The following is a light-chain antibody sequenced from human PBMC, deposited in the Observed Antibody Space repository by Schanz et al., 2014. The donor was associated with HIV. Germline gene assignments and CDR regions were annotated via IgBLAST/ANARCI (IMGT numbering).Light chain of an antibody. CDR2: DVI. V-gene: IGLV2-14*03. Sequence: QSALTQPASVSGSPGQSITISCTGTSSDVGGYNYVSWYQQHPGKAPKLMIYDVINRPSGVSNRFSGSKSGYTASLTVSGLQAEDEADYYCSSYSSESSPYVFRTGTKLTVL. CDR3: SSYSSESSPYV. CDR1: SSDVGGYNY. J-gene: IGLJ1*01.